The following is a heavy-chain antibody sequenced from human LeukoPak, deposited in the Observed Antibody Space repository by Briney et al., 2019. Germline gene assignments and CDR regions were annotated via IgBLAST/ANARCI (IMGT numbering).Heavy chain of an antibody. CDR2: IKDDGSEK. D-gene: IGHD3-10*01. V-gene: IGHV3-7*01. CDR1: GFTFSSYA. Sequence: GGSLRLSCAASGFTFSSYAMSWVRQAPGRGLEWVASIKDDGSEKLYVDSVKGRFTISRDNPKNSLYLQMNSLRAEDTALYYCAREGLLVYYYGSGSYRLDYWGQGTLVTVSS. CDR3: AREGLLVYYYGSGSYRLDY. J-gene: IGHJ4*02.